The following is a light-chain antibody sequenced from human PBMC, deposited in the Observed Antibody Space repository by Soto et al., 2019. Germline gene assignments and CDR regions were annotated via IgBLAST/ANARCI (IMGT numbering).Light chain of an antibody. V-gene: IGKV3-20*01. J-gene: IGKJ4*01. CDR1: QSVSSSY. CDR2: GAS. CDR3: QKYGSSPLN. Sequence: EIVLTQSPVTLALSPGEIATLSCSASQSVSSSYLAWYQQKPGQAPRLLIYGASSRATGIPDRFSGSGSGTAFTLTISRLEPEDFAVYYCQKYGSSPLNFGGGTKVDIK.